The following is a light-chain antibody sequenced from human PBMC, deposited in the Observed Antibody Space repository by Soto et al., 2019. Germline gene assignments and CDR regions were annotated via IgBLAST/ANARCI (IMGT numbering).Light chain of an antibody. CDR1: QSVRSN. CDR2: GAS. CDR3: QQRSSWIT. Sequence: EIRMTQSPATLSVSTGERATLSCRASQSVRSNLAWYQQKPGQAPRLLIYGASTRATGIPARFSGSGSATDFTLTISSLEPEDFAVYYCQQRSSWITFGQGTRLEIK. V-gene: IGKV3-11*01. J-gene: IGKJ5*01.